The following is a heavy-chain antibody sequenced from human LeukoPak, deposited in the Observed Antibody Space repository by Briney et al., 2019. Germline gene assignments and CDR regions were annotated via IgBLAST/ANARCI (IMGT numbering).Heavy chain of an antibody. V-gene: IGHV4-39*01. CDR3: ARTYYDVLTGYYPFDY. CDR1: GGSISSSSYY. Sequence: SETLSLTCTVSGGSISSSSYYWGWIRQPPGTGLEWIGSIYYSGSTYYNPSLKSRVTISVDTSKNQFSLKLSSVTAADTAVYYCARTYYDVLTGYYPFDYWGQGTLVTVSS. J-gene: IGHJ4*02. D-gene: IGHD3-9*01. CDR2: IYYSGST.